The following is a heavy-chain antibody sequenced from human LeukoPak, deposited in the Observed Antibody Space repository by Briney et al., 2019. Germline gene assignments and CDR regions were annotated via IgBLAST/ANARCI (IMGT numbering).Heavy chain of an antibody. V-gene: IGHV1-2*02. CDR1: GTTFTCYY. J-gene: IGHJ4*02. CDR2: INPNSGGT. D-gene: IGHD1-1*01. CDR3: AKTTGYFPLYYFDY. Sequence: ASVKVSCKASGTTFTCYYIHWVRLAPGQGLEWMGWINPNSGGTNYAQNFQGRVTMTKDTSITTAYMELSRLRSGDTAMYYCAKTTGYFPLYYFDYWGQGTLVTVSS.